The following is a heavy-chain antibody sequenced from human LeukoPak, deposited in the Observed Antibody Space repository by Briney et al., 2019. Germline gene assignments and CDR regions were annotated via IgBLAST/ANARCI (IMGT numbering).Heavy chain of an antibody. CDR3: AGSKAARSHFDY. CDR2: IKQDGSEK. CDR1: GFTFSDYA. J-gene: IGHJ4*02. V-gene: IGHV3-7*01. D-gene: IGHD6-6*01. Sequence: GGSLRLSCAASGFASGFTFSDYAVSWVRQAPGKGPEWVANIKQDGSEKYYVDSVKGRFTISRDNAKNSLYLQMNSLRAEDTAVYYCAGSKAARSHFDYWGQGTLVTVSS.